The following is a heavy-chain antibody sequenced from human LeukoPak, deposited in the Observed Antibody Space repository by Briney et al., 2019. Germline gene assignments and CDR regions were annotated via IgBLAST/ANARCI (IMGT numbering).Heavy chain of an antibody. CDR1: GGSFSGYY. Sequence: SETLSLTRAVYGGSFSGYYWSWIRQPPGKGLEWIGEINHSGSTNYNPSLKSRVTISVDTSKNQFSLKLSSVTAADTAVYYCARGTLWPGSFDIWGQGTMVTVS. CDR3: ARGTLWPGSFDI. D-gene: IGHD5-18*01. CDR2: INHSGST. V-gene: IGHV4-34*01. J-gene: IGHJ3*02.